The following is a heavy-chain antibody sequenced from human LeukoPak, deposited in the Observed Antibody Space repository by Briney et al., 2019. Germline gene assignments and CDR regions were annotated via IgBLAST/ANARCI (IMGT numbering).Heavy chain of an antibody. CDR3: ARHHRGDGYNSFDY. J-gene: IGHJ4*02. V-gene: IGHV4-39*01. CDR2: IYYSGST. Sequence: SETLSLTCTVSGGSISSSSYYWGWIRQPPGKVLEWIGSIYYSGSTYYNPSLKSRVTISVDTSKNQFSLKLSSVTAADTAVYYCARHHRGDGYNSFDYWGQGTLVTVSS. CDR1: GGSISSSSYY. D-gene: IGHD5-24*01.